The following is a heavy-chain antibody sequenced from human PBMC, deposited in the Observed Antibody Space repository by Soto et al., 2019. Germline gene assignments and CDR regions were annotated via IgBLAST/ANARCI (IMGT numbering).Heavy chain of an antibody. CDR1: GGSISSYY. CDR3: ARVSGIYYYGMDV. J-gene: IGHJ6*02. Sequence: SETLSLTCTVSGGSISSYYWSWIRQPPGKGLEWIGYIYYAGSTNYNPSLKSRATISVDTSKNQFSLKLSSVTAADTAVYYCARVSGIYYYGMDVWGQGTTVTVSS. CDR2: IYYAGST. D-gene: IGHD3-10*01. V-gene: IGHV4-59*12.